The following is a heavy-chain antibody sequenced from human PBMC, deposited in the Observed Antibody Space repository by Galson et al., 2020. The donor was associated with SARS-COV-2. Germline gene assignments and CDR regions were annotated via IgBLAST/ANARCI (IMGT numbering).Heavy chain of an antibody. Sequence: VGSLRLSCAASGFTFSSYGMHWVRQAPGKGLEWVAVIWYDGSNKYYADSVKGRFTISRDNSKNTLYLQMNSLRAEDTAVYYCAKDGGYSYGSDYYYYGMDVWGQGTTVTVSS. CDR3: AKDGGYSYGSDYYYYGMDV. V-gene: IGHV3-33*06. CDR1: GFTFSSYG. J-gene: IGHJ6*02. CDR2: IWYDGSNK. D-gene: IGHD5-18*01.